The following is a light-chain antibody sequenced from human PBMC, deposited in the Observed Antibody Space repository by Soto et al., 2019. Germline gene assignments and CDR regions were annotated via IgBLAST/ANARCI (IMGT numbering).Light chain of an antibody. CDR2: RDN. J-gene: IGLJ3*02. CDR1: SSNIGDNF. Sequence: QSVLTQPPSASGTPGQRVTIPCSGSSSNIGDNFVYWYQQLPGTAPKVLIYRDNQRPSGVPDRFSVSKSGTSASLVISGIRSEDEANYYCASWDEILIAVVFGGGTKLTVL. V-gene: IGLV1-47*01. CDR3: ASWDEILIAVV.